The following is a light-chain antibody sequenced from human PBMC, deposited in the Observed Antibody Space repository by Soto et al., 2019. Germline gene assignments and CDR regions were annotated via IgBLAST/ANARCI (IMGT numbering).Light chain of an antibody. CDR1: KLGDKL. J-gene: IGLJ1*01. Sequence: SYELTQPPSVSVSPGLTASITCSGDKLGDKLAYWYQQKPGQSPVLVMYQDSKRPSGIPERFSGSNSGNTATLTISRTQSMDEADYYCQAWDSSTAVFGTGTKLTVL. CDR3: QAWDSSTAV. V-gene: IGLV3-1*01. CDR2: QDS.